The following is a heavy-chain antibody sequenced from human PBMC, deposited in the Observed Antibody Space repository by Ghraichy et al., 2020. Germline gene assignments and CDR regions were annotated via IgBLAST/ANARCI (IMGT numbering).Heavy chain of an antibody. D-gene: IGHD2-15*01. CDR3: ARDPGYCSGGRCFGDAFDI. Sequence: GESLNISCVVSGFTFISYDMNWVRQAPGKGLEWVSYISTSSSYIFYADSVEGRFTISRDNDKNSLFLQMNSLRAEDTAVYYCARDPGYCSGGRCFGDAFDIWGQGTMVTVS. CDR1: GFTFISYD. V-gene: IGHV3-21*01. CDR2: ISTSSSYI. J-gene: IGHJ3*02.